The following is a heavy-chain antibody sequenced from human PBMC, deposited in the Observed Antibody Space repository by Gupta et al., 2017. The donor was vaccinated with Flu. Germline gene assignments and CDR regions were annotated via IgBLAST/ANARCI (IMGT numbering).Heavy chain of an antibody. CDR2: INPNSGAT. V-gene: IGHV1-2*02. Sequence: QVQLVQSGAEVKKPGASVKVSCKVSGYTFTDYYMQWVRQAPGQGLEWMGKINPNSGATNYAEKFQGRVSMTRDTSISTTYMELSRLTSDDTAVYYCVREWTAASSQSPPWDYWGQGTLVTVSS. J-gene: IGHJ4*02. CDR1: GYTFTDYY. CDR3: VREWTAASSQSPPWDY. D-gene: IGHD3/OR15-3a*01.